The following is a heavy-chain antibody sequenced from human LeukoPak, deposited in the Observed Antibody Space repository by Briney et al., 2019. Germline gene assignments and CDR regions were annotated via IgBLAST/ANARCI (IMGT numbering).Heavy chain of an antibody. CDR1: GLPFSNHA. CDR3: AKGMGGLCEGGCHSRMLDH. Sequence: GGSLRLSCVTSGLPFSNHAKTWVRQATGKGLEWVQNNSGGGGATVYAVSEKGSYPISRDSPKITVSLQMNSLRDDDTAVYSCAKGMGGLCEGGCHSRMLDHWGQGSLVTVSS. CDR2: NSGGGGAT. V-gene: IGHV3-23*01. D-gene: IGHD6-19*01. J-gene: IGHJ4*02.